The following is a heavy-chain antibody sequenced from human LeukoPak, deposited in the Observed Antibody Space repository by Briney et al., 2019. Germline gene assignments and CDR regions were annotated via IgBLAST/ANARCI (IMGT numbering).Heavy chain of an antibody. CDR2: IYPGDSDI. Sequence: GESLKISCKGSGYSFTDYWIAWVRQMPGKGLEWMGIIYPGDSDIRYSPPFQGQVTISADKSFSTAYLQWSSLKASDTAMYYCARRGYYGSGTLTAPFWGQGTLVTVSS. CDR3: ARRGYYGSGTLTAPF. CDR1: GYSFTDYW. V-gene: IGHV5-51*01. D-gene: IGHD3-10*01. J-gene: IGHJ4*02.